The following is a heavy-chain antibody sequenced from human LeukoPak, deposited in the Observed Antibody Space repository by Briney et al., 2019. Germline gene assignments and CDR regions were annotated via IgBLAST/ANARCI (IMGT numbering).Heavy chain of an antibody. D-gene: IGHD3-10*01. Sequence: GGSLRLSCAASGITFSSYSMNWVRQAPGKGLEWVSSISSSSSYIYYADSVKGRFTISRDNAKNSLYLQMNSLRAEDTAVYYCATASSYGSGNYFDYWGQGTLVTVSS. J-gene: IGHJ4*02. CDR3: ATASSYGSGNYFDY. V-gene: IGHV3-21*01. CDR2: ISSSSSYI. CDR1: GITFSSYS.